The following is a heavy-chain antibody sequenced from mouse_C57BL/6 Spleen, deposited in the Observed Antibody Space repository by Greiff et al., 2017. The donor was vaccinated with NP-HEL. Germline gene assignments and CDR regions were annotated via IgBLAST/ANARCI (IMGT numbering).Heavy chain of an antibody. J-gene: IGHJ2*01. CDR3: ARSTTVVAPYFDY. D-gene: IGHD1-1*01. CDR2: IHPNSGST. Sequence: QVHVKQPGAELVKPGASVKLSCKASGYTFTSYWMHWVKQRPGQGLEWIGMIHPNSGSTNYNEKFKSKATLTVDKSSSTAYMQLSSLTSEDSAVYYCARSTTVVAPYFDYWGQGTTLTVSS. V-gene: IGHV1-64*01. CDR1: GYTFTSYW.